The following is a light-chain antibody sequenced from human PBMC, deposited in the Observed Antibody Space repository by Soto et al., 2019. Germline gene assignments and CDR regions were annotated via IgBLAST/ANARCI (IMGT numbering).Light chain of an antibody. CDR1: QSISSY. Sequence: DIQITQSPSSLSASVGDRVTITCRASQSISSYLNWYQQKPGKAPKLLIYAASSLQSGVPSRFSGSGSGPDFTLTISSLQPADFATYYCQKSYSTLWAFGQGTKVEIK. J-gene: IGKJ1*01. V-gene: IGKV1-39*01. CDR3: QKSYSTLWA. CDR2: AAS.